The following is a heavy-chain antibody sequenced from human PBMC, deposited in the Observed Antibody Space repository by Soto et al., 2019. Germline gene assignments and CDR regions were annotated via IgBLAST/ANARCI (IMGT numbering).Heavy chain of an antibody. D-gene: IGHD3-16*01. CDR3: ARGSTVGGVPY. CDR1: GGSISSYH. J-gene: IGHJ4*02. Sequence: SETLSLTCTVSGGSISSYHWSWIRQPPGKGLEWIGYIYYSGSTNYNPSLKSRVTISVDTSKNQFSLKLSSVTAADTAVYYCARGSTVGGVPYWGQGTLVTVSS. V-gene: IGHV4-59*01. CDR2: IYYSGST.